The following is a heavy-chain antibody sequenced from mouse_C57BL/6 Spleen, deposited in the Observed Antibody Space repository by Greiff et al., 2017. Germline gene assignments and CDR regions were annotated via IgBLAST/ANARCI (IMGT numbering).Heavy chain of an antibody. V-gene: IGHV7-3*01. CDR2: IRNKANGYTT. J-gene: IGHJ3*01. D-gene: IGHD3-3*01. Sequence: EVMLVESGGGLVQPGGSLRLSCAASGFTFTAYYMSWVRQPPGKALEWLGFIRNKANGYTTEYSASVKGRFTISRDNSQSILYLQMNALRAEDSATYYCARYGAAWFAYWGQGTLVTVSA. CDR3: ARYGAAWFAY. CDR1: GFTFTAYY.